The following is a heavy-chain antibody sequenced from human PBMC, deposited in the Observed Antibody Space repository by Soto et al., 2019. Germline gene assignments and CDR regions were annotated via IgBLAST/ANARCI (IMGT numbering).Heavy chain of an antibody. V-gene: IGHV1-69*13. Sequence: ASVKGSCKASGGTFSSYAISWVRQAPGQGLEWMGGIIPIFGTANYAQKFQGRVTITADESTSTAYMELSSLRSEDTAVYYCARHTARFYYFDYWGQGTLVTVS. CDR1: GGTFSSYA. CDR2: IIPIFGTA. J-gene: IGHJ4*02. CDR3: ARHTARFYYFDY.